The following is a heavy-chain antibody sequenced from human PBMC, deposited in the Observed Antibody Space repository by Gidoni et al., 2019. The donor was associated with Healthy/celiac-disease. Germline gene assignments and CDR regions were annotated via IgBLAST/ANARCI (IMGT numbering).Heavy chain of an antibody. CDR2: IYHSGST. CDR3: ARVVVVIAGWFDP. D-gene: IGHD2-21*01. J-gene: IGHJ5*02. Sequence: QVQLQESGPGLVKPSETLSLTCAVSGYSISSGYYWGWIRQPPGKGLEWIGSIYHSGSTYYNPSLKSRVTISVDTSKNQFSLKLSSVTAADTAVYYCARVVVVIAGWFDPWGQGTLVTVSS. CDR1: GYSISSGYY. V-gene: IGHV4-38-2*01.